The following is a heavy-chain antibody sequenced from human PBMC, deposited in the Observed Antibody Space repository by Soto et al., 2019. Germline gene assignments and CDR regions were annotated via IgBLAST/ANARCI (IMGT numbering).Heavy chain of an antibody. J-gene: IGHJ6*02. V-gene: IGHV1-58*01. Sequence: SVKVSCKASGFTFTSSAVQWVRQARGQRLEWIGWIVVGSGNTNYAQKFQERVTITRDMSTSTAYMELSSLRSEDTAVYYCAARFRGAHYYYGMDVWGQGTTVTVSS. D-gene: IGHD3-10*01. CDR2: IVVGSGNT. CDR3: AARFRGAHYYYGMDV. CDR1: GFTFTSSA.